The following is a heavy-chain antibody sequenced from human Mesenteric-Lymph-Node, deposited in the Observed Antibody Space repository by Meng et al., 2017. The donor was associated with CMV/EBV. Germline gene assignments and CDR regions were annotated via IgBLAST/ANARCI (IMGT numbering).Heavy chain of an antibody. CDR2: IYPSDSDT. V-gene: IGHV5-51*01. Sequence: GESLKISCKGSGYSFTSYWIAWVRQMPGKGLEWMGIIYPSDSDTRYSPSFQGQVTISADKSISTAYLQWSSLKASDTAFYYCARLLSPNDFGPEDYWGQGTLVTVSS. CDR1: GYSFTSYW. CDR3: ARLLSPNDFGPEDY. D-gene: IGHD4-17*01. J-gene: IGHJ4*02.